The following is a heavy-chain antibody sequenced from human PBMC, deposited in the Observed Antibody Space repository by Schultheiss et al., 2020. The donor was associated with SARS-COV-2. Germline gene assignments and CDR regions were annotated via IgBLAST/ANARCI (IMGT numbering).Heavy chain of an antibody. CDR3: ARDGLLRYFDWLVEPAVYYFDY. Sequence: ASVKVSCKASGYTFTSYYMHWVRQAPGQGLEWMGIINPSGGSTSYAQKFQGRVTMTRDTSTSTVYMELSSLRSEDTAVYYCARDGLLRYFDWLVEPAVYYFDYWGQGTLVTVSS. V-gene: IGHV1-46*03. D-gene: IGHD3-9*01. J-gene: IGHJ4*02. CDR2: INPSGGST. CDR1: GYTFTSYY.